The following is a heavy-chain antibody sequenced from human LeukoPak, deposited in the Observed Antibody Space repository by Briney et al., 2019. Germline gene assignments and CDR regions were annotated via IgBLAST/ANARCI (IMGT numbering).Heavy chain of an antibody. V-gene: IGHV1-69*13. Sequence: SVKVSCRASGGTFSSYAISWVRQAPGQGLEWMGGIIPIFGTANYAQKFQGRVTITADESTSTAYMELSSLRSEDTAVYYCARETPDYYDSSGYDYWGQGTLVTVSS. CDR3: ARETPDYYDSSGYDY. J-gene: IGHJ4*02. CDR1: GGTFSSYA. D-gene: IGHD3-22*01. CDR2: IIPIFGTA.